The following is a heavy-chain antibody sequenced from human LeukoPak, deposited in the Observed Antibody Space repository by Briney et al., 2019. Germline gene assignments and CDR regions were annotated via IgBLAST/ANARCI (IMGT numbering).Heavy chain of an antibody. CDR1: GGSISSYY. J-gene: IGHJ4*02. CDR2: IYYSGST. V-gene: IGHV4-59*08. Sequence: PSETLSLTCTVSGGSISSYYWSWIRQPPGKGLEWIGYIYYSGSTNYNPSLKSRVTISVDTSKNQFSLKLSSVTAADTAVYYCARQVAGMIAGFDYWGQGTLVTASS. CDR3: ARQVAGMIAGFDY. D-gene: IGHD6-19*01.